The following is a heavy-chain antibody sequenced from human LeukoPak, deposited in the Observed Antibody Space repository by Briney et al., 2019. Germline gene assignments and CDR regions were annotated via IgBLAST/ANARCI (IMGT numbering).Heavy chain of an antibody. V-gene: IGHV4-39*07. Sequence: SETLSLTCTVSGGSISSSHYYWAWIRQPPGKGLEWIGSIYYSGSTYYNPSLKSRVTISVDTSKNQFSLKLSSVTAADTAVYYCARRGWALWDYFDYWGQGTLVTVSS. CDR1: GGSISSSHYY. CDR2: IYYSGST. CDR3: ARRGWALWDYFDY. D-gene: IGHD3-16*01. J-gene: IGHJ4*02.